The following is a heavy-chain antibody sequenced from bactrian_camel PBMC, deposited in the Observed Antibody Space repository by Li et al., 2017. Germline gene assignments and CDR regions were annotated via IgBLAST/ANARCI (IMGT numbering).Heavy chain of an antibody. CDR1: GGQFDWHC. D-gene: IGHD4*01. CDR3: AADLVDRWFERLG. Sequence: HVQLVESGGGTVQAGGSLTLSCAASGGQFDWHCMSWFRQAPGKERGGVAAIDDDGSTTYADSVKGRFTVTKDNAKNTVYLQMNSLKREDTAMYYCAADLVDRWFERLGRGQGTQVTV. V-gene: IGHV3S53*01. CDR2: IDDDGST. J-gene: IGHJ4*01.